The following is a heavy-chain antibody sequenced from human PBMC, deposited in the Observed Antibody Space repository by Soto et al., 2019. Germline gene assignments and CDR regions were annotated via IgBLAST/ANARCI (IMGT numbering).Heavy chain of an antibody. Sequence: GGSLRLSCAASGFTFSSYGMHWVRQAPGKGLEWVAVISYDGSNKYYADSVKGRFTISRDNSKNTLYLQMNSLRAEDTAVYYCAKQIRRSGRPWYFDVPRDYWGQGTLVTVSS. CDR1: GFTFSSYG. D-gene: IGHD3-3*01. J-gene: IGHJ4*02. CDR2: ISYDGSNK. CDR3: AKQIRRSGRPWYFDVPRDY. V-gene: IGHV3-30*18.